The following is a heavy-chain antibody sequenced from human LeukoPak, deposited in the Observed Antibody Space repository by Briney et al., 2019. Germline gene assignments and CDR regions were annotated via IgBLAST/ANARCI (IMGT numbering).Heavy chain of an antibody. Sequence: SETLSLTCAVYGGSFSGYYWSWIRQPPGKGLEYIGEINHSGSTNYNPSLKSRVTISVDKSKNQFSLKLSSVTAADTAVYYCAIVAVAMFDPWGQGTLVTVSS. CDR1: GGSFSGYY. D-gene: IGHD6-19*01. CDR3: AIVAVAMFDP. V-gene: IGHV4-34*01. J-gene: IGHJ5*02. CDR2: INHSGST.